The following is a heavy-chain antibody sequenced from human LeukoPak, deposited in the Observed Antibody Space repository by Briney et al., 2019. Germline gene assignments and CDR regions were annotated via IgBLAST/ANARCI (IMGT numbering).Heavy chain of an antibody. Sequence: PSETLSLTCTVSGGSISSSSYYWGWIRQPPGKGLEWIGSIYYSGSTYDNPSLKSRVTISVDTSKNQFSLKLSSVTAADTAVYYCERDVLYSSGWYVYWGQGTLVTVSS. J-gene: IGHJ4*02. CDR1: GGSISSSSYY. CDR3: ERDVLYSSGWYVY. CDR2: IYYSGST. V-gene: IGHV4-39*07. D-gene: IGHD6-19*01.